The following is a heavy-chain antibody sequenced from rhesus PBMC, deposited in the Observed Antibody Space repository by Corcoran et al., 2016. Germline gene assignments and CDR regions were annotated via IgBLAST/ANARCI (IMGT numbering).Heavy chain of an antibody. CDR3: SGRRYGTNYNFDY. J-gene: IGHJ4*01. D-gene: IGHD3-28*01. CDR1: GDSISSKNW. V-gene: IGHV4-93*01. CDR2: LLGCCGST. Sequence: QVQLQESGPAVVKPSETLSLTCTVSGDSISSKNWWSWIRQAPGKGLEWVGGLLGCCGSTQYHPSRQGRVNNLKDTAKKQVPLKLTSVTAGETAVYYWSGRRYGTNYNFDYWGQGVLVTVSS.